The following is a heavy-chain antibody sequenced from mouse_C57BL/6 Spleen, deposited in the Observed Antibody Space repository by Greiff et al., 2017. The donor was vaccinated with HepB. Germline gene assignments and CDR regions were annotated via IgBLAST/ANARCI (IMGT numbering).Heavy chain of an antibody. J-gene: IGHJ1*03. V-gene: IGHV5-9*01. Sequence: EVHLVESGGGLVKPGGTLKLSCAASGFTFSSYTMSWVRQTPEKRLEWVATISGGGGNTYYPDSVKGRFTISRDNAKNTLYLQMSSLRSEDTALYYCARHMVTTWYFDVWGTGTTVTVSS. CDR3: ARHMVTTWYFDV. CDR2: ISGGGGNT. CDR1: GFTFSSYT. D-gene: IGHD2-2*01.